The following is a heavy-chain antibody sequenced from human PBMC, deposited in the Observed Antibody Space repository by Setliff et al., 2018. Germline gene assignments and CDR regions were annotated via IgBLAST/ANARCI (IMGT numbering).Heavy chain of an antibody. CDR2: IYTSWST. V-gene: IGHV4-61*09. D-gene: IGHD6-19*01. J-gene: IGHJ2*01. CDR3: YFSSNWFFDL. CDR1: GDSISSRTYY. Sequence: SETLSLTCTVSGDSISSRTYYWSWIRQPAGKGLEWIGHIYTSWSTIYNPSLKSRLTISVDTSRNQFSLKLSSVAVADTAVYYCYFSSNWFFDLRGRGTLVTVSS.